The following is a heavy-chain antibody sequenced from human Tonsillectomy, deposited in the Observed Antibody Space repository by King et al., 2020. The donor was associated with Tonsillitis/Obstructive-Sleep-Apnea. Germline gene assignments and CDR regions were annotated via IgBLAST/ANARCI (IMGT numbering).Heavy chain of an antibody. CDR2: INHSGST. CDR1: GGSFSGYY. D-gene: IGHD3-3*01. Sequence: VQLQQWGAGLLKPSETLSLTCAVYGGSFSGYYWSWIRQPPGKGLEWIGEINHSGSTNYNPSLKSRVTISVDTSKNQFSLKLSSVTAADTAVYYCARLTGFWSGYYRGIDVWGQGTTVTVSS. CDR3: ARLTGFWSGYYRGIDV. V-gene: IGHV4-34*01. J-gene: IGHJ6*02.